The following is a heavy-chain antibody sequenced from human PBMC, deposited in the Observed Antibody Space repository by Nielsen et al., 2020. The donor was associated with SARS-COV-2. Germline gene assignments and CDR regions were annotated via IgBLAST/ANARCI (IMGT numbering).Heavy chain of an antibody. V-gene: IGHV1-3*01. CDR3: ARGDSTVTTYYFDY. CDR2: INAGNGNT. CDR1: GYTFTSYA. J-gene: IGHJ4*02. D-gene: IGHD4-17*01. Sequence: ASVKVSCKASGYTFTSYAMHWVRQAPGQRLEWMGWINAGNGNTKYSQKFQGRVTITRDTSASTAYMELSSLRSEDTAVYYCARGDSTVTTYYFDYWGQGTLVTVSS.